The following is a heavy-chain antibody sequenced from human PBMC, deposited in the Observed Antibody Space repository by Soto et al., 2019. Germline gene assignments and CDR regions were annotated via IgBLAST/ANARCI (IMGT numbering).Heavy chain of an antibody. CDR3: AKERGPYKTMVRGVIIDS. CDR2: ISGSGGST. CDR1: GFTFRSYA. V-gene: IGHV3-23*01. Sequence: PGGSLRLSCAASGFTFRSYAMSWVRQAPGKGLEWVSVISGSGGSTYYADSVKGRLTISRDNSKNTLYLQMNSLRAEDTAVYYCAKERGPYKTMVRGVIIDSWGQGTLVTVSS. J-gene: IGHJ4*02. D-gene: IGHD3-10*01.